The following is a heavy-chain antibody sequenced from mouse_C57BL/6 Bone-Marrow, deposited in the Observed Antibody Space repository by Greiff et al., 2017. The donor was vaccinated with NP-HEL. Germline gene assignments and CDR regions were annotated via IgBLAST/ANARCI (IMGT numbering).Heavy chain of an antibody. CDR2: INPETGGT. V-gene: IGHV1-15*01. J-gene: IGHJ4*01. CDR3: TRMDY. Sequence: QVQLQQSGAELVRPGASVTLSCKASGYTFTDYEMHWVKQTPVHGLEWIGAINPETGGTAYNQKFKGKAILTADKSSSTAYMELRSLTSDDCAVYYCTRMDYWGQGTSVTVSA. CDR1: GYTFTDYE.